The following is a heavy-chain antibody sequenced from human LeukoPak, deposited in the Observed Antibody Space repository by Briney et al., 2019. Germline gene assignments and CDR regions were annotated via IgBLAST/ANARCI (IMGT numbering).Heavy chain of an antibody. J-gene: IGHJ4*02. D-gene: IGHD6-13*01. CDR2: IYYSGST. V-gene: IGHV4-39*07. Sequence: SETLSLTCTVSGGSISSSSYYWGWIRQPPGKGLEWIGSIYYSGSTYYNPSLKSRVTISVDTSKNQFSLKLSSVTAADTAVYYCARVSGDNRIAAAGTLLDYWGQGTLVTVSS. CDR3: ARVSGDNRIAAAGTLLDY. CDR1: GGSISSSSYY.